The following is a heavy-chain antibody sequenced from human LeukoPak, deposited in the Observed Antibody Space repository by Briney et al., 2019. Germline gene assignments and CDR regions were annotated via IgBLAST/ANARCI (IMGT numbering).Heavy chain of an antibody. CDR1: GFTFSTYA. J-gene: IGHJ4*02. CDR3: AKEMYSSGWQLDY. Sequence: PGGSLSLSCAASGFTFSTYAMSWVRQAPGKGLEWVSAVSGSGGSTYHADSVKGRFTISRDNSKNTLYLQMNSLRAEDTAVYYCAKEMYSSGWQLDYWGQGTLVTVSS. V-gene: IGHV3-23*01. CDR2: VSGSGGST. D-gene: IGHD6-19*01.